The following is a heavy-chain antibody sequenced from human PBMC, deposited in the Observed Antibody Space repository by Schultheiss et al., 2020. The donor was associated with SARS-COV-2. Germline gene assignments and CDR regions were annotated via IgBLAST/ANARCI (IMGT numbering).Heavy chain of an antibody. V-gene: IGHV4-38-2*02. J-gene: IGHJ5*02. CDR1: GGSISSYY. CDR2: IYHSGST. Sequence: SQTLSLTCTVSGGSISSYYWGWIRKPPGKGLEWIGSIYHSGSTYYNPSLKSRVTISVDTSKNQFSLKLSSVTAADTAVYYCARNMVRGVIPNWFDPWGQGTLVTVSS. CDR3: ARNMVRGVIPNWFDP. D-gene: IGHD3-10*01.